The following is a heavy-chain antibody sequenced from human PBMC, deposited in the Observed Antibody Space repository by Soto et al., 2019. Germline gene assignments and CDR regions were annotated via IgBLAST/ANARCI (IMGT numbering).Heavy chain of an antibody. CDR3: ASEVAKIRGYYYYGMDV. CDR2: TYYRSKWYN. CDR1: GDSVSSNSAA. V-gene: IGHV6-1*01. D-gene: IGHD5-12*01. Sequence: SQTLSLTCAISGDSVSSNSAAWNWIRQSPSRGLEWLGRTYYRSKWYNDYAVSVKSRITINPDTSKNQFSLQLNSVTPEDTAVYYCASEVAKIRGYYYYGMDVWGQGTTVTVSS. J-gene: IGHJ6*02.